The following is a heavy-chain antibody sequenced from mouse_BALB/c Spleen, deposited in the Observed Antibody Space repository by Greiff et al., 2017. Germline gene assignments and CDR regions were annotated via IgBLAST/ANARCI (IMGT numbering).Heavy chain of an antibody. CDR2: ISSGGST. Sequence: EVKVVESGGGLVKPGGSLKLSCAASGFTFSSYAMSWVRQTPEKRLEWVASISSGGSTYYPDSVKGRFTISRDNARNILYLQMSSLRSEDTDMYYCASGGDFYYFDYWGQGTTLTVSS. CDR3: ASGGDFYYFDY. CDR1: GFTFSSYA. J-gene: IGHJ2*01. V-gene: IGHV5-6-5*01.